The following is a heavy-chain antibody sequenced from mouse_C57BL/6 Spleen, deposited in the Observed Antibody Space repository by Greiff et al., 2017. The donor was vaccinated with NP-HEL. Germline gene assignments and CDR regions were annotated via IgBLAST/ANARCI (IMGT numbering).Heavy chain of an antibody. CDR2: IYPSDSET. CDR1: GYTFTSYW. V-gene: IGHV1-61*01. J-gene: IGHJ3*01. CDR3: ARSDYDYDRAY. D-gene: IGHD2-4*01. Sequence: VQLQQPGAELVRPGSSVKLSCKASGYTFTSYWMDWVKQRPGQGLEWIGNIYPSDSETHYNQKFKDKATLTVDKSSSTAYMQLSSLTSEDSAVYYCARSDYDYDRAYWGQGTLVTVSA.